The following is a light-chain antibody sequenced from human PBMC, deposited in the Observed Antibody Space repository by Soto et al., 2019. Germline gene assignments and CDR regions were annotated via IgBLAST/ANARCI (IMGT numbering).Light chain of an antibody. CDR1: RREFCGYNY. CDR2: DVN. J-gene: IGLJ1*01. V-gene: IGLV2-14*03. Sequence: QSVLTQPAPLSGSPGQSIPLSCSGSRREFCGYNYVSWYQHHPGIAPKLILYDVNYRPSGVSNRFSGSKSGNTASLTISGLQAEDEADYFCSSYTGTSTLYVFGSGTRSPS. CDR3: SSYTGTSTLYV.